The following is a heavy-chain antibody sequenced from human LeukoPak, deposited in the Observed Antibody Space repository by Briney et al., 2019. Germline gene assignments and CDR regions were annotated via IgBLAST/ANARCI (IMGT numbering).Heavy chain of an antibody. V-gene: IGHV3-33*01. CDR3: ARDRGTRYCYGMDV. CDR1: GFTFSSYG. Sequence: PGRSLRLSCAASGFTFSSYGMHWVRQAPGKGLEWVAVIWYDGSNKYYADSVKGRFTISRDNSKNTLYLQMNSLRAEDTAVYYCARDRGTRYCYGMDVWGQGTTVIV. CDR2: IWYDGSNK. J-gene: IGHJ6*02. D-gene: IGHD2-2*01.